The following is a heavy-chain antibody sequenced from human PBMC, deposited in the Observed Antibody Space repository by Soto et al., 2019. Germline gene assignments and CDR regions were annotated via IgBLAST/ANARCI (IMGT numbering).Heavy chain of an antibody. CDR2: IYYGGST. CDR3: TGAYYDINGYSLDP. J-gene: IGHJ5*02. Sequence: SETLSLTCSVSGGSISSCYWTWIRQPPGKGQDWIGYIYYGGSTNYSPSLKSRVIISVDTAKNQFSLRLSSVTAAYTAVYYCTGAYYDINGYSLDPWGKGTSVTAYS. D-gene: IGHD3-22*01. CDR1: GGSISSCY. V-gene: IGHV4-59*01.